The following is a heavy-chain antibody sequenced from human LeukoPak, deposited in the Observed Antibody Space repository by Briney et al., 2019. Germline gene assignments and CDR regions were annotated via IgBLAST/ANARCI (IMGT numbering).Heavy chain of an antibody. CDR2: ITASGDNT. J-gene: IGHJ4*02. D-gene: IGHD6-13*01. Sequence: PGGSLRLSCAASGFTFGSNVMSWVRQAPEKGLEWVSAITASGDNTYYADSVKGPLTISRDNSKNTLYLQMSSLRAEDTAVYYCAKQGYSSWYEYWGQGTLVTVSS. CDR3: AKQGYSSWYEY. V-gene: IGHV3-23*01. CDR1: GFTFGSNV.